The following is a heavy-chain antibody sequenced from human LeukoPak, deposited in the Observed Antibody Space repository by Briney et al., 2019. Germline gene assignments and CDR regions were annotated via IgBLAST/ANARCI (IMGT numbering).Heavy chain of an antibody. CDR3: ARGGWLKSGDYFDN. J-gene: IGHJ4*02. CDR1: GGSISSYY. D-gene: IGHD5-24*01. CDR2: IYTSGST. Sequence: SETLSLTCTVSGGSISSYYWSWIRQPAGKGLEWIGRIYTSGSTNYNPSLKRRVTMSVDTSKNQFSLKLSSVTAADTAVYYCARGGWLKSGDYFDNWGQGTLVTVSS. V-gene: IGHV4-4*07.